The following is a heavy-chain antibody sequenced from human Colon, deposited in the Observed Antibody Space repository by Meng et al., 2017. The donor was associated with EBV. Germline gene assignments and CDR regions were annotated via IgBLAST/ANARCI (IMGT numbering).Heavy chain of an antibody. Sequence: QGQCRESGPALVKPSESLSLTCAVSGDSITNHNWWAWVRQPPGKGLEWIGEIPHRGSSAYNPSLKSRVSMSVDKSKNQFSLNLSSVTAADTAVYYCARVGQWLPIDYWGQGTLVTVSS. J-gene: IGHJ4*02. D-gene: IGHD6-19*01. CDR3: ARVGQWLPIDY. CDR2: IPHRGSS. CDR1: GDSITNHNW. V-gene: IGHV4-4*02.